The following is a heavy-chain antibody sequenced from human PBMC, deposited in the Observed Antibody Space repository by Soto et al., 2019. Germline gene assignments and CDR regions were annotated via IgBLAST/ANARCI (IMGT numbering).Heavy chain of an antibody. J-gene: IGHJ6*02. V-gene: IGHV1-69*13. CDR3: ATKSGTLYWTKDDYYYYGMDV. CDR1: GGTFSTSA. Sequence: GASVKVSCKASGGTFSTSAINWVRQAPGQGLEWMGGIIPIFGTANYAQKLQGRVTITADESTSTAYMELSSLRSEDTAIYYCATKSGTLYWTKDDYYYYGMDVWGQGTTVTVS. D-gene: IGHD3-10*01. CDR2: IIPIFGTA.